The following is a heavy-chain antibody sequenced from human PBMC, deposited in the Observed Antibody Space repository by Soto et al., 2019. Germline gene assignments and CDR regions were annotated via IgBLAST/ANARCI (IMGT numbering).Heavy chain of an antibody. D-gene: IGHD2-2*01. CDR2: IYPGDSDT. V-gene: IGHV5-51*01. CDR1: GYSFTNYW. CDR3: ARHGYCISTSCQGGYYYYGMDV. Sequence: PGESLKISCKGSGYSFTNYWIGWVRQMPGKGLEWMGIIYPGDSDTRYSPSFQGQVTISADKSISTAYLQWSSLKASDTAMYYCARHGYCISTSCQGGYYYYGMDVWGQGTTVTVSS. J-gene: IGHJ6*02.